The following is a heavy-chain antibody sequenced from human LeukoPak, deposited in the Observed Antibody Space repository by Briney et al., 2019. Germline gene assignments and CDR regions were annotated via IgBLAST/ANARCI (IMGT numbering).Heavy chain of an antibody. CDR1: GFTFSSYA. D-gene: IGHD4-11*01. CDR3: ATDTVSYYYGMDV. V-gene: IGHV3-23*01. Sequence: GGSLRLSCAASGFTFSSYAMSWVRQAPGKGLEWVSAISGSGGSTYYADSVKGRFTISRDNSKNTLYLRMNSLRAEDTAVYYCATDTVSYYYGMDVWGQGTTVTVSS. J-gene: IGHJ6*02. CDR2: ISGSGGST.